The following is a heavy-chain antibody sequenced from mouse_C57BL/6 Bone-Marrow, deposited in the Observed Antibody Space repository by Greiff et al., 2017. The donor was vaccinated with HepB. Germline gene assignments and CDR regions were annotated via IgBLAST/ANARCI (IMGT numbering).Heavy chain of an antibody. CDR3: ARDNTTAVVPYYAMDD. CDR2: IDPNSGGT. D-gene: IGHD1-1*01. V-gene: IGHV1-72*01. J-gene: IGHJ4*01. Sequence: QVQLQQPGAELVKPGASVKLSCKASGYTFTSYWMHWVKQRPGRGLEWIGRIDPNSGGTKYNEKFKGKATLTVDKPSSTAYMQLSSLTSEASAVYYCARDNTTAVVPYYAMDDWGKGPSVTVSS. CDR1: GYTFTSYW.